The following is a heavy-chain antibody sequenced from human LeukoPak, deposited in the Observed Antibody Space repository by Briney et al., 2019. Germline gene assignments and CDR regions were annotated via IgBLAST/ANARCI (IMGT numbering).Heavy chain of an antibody. V-gene: IGHV4-59*08. CDR1: GGSISSYY. CDR3: ARADYYGSGSSAGAFDI. J-gene: IGHJ3*02. D-gene: IGHD3-10*01. Sequence: SETLSLTCTVSGGSISSYYWSWIRQPPGKGLEWIGYIYYSGSTNYNPSLKSRVTISVDTSKNQFSLKLSSVTAADTAVYYCARADYYGSGSSAGAFDIWGQGTMVTVSS. CDR2: IYYSGST.